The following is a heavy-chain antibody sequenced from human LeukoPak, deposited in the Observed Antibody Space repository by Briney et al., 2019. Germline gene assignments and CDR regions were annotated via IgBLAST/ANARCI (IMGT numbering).Heavy chain of an antibody. V-gene: IGHV3-33*01. Sequence: PGRSLRLSCAASGFTFSSYGMHWVRQAPGKGLEWVAVIWYDGSNKHYADSVKGRFTISRDNSKNTLYLQMNSLRAEDTAVYYCTDLFAYWGQGTLVTVSS. CDR3: TDLFAY. CDR1: GFTFSSYG. J-gene: IGHJ4*02. CDR2: IWYDGSNK.